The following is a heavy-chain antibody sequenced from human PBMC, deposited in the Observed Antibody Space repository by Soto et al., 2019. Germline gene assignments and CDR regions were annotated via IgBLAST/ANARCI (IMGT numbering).Heavy chain of an antibody. CDR2: IYYTGST. Sequence: AETLSLTCTVSGGSVISSSYCWVWIRQPPGKGLEWIGTIYYTGSTSYSPSLKRRVTISVDTSKTQFSLNLSSVTATDTAVYYCAGRRAGDYYFDYWGQGTLVTVSS. J-gene: IGHJ4*02. CDR1: GGSVISSSYC. D-gene: IGHD1-26*01. CDR3: AGRRAGDYYFDY. V-gene: IGHV4-39*01.